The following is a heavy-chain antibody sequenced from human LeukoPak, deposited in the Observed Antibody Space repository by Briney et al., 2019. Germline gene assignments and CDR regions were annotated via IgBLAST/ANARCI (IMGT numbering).Heavy chain of an antibody. J-gene: IGHJ5*02. CDR2: SVVGSGNT. D-gene: IGHD3-9*01. V-gene: IGHV1-58*02. Sequence: GTSVNVSSKSAGFTFTSSAMQWVRQARGQRLGWIGWSVVGSGNTNYAQKFQERVTITRDMSTSTAYMELSSLRSEDTAVYYCAREPIFDWLSFNWFDPWGQGTPVTVSS. CDR1: GFTFTSSA. CDR3: AREPIFDWLSFNWFDP.